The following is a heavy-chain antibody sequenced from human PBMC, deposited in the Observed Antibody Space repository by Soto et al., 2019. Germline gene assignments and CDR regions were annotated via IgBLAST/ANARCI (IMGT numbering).Heavy chain of an antibody. CDR3: SKDRGHYSRYFDY. Sequence: PGGSLRLSCAASGFTFSSYGMHWVRQAPGKGLEWVAVISYDGSNKYYADSVKGRFTISRDNSKNTLYLQMNSLRAEDTAVYYCSKDRGHYSRYFDYWGPGTLVTVSS. CDR2: ISYDGSNK. J-gene: IGHJ4*02. CDR1: GFTFSSYG. D-gene: IGHD4-4*01. V-gene: IGHV3-30*18.